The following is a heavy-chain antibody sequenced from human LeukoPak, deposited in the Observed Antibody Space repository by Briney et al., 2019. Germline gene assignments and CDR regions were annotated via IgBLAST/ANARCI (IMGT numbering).Heavy chain of an antibody. CDR1: GGSVSTYY. D-gene: IGHD2-15*01. V-gene: IGHV4-59*02. CDR3: ARGYCSHEICQVFPS. Sequence: SETLSLTCSVSGGSVSTYYWSLVRQTPGKGLEWIGDISHTEATDYGPSLKSRVTMSLDTSKNQFSLKLRSVTAADTGVYFCARGYCSHEICQVFPSWGQGILVTVSS. J-gene: IGHJ5*02. CDR2: ISHTEAT.